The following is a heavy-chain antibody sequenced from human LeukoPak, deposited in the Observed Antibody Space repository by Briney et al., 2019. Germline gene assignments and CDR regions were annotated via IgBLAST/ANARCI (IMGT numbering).Heavy chain of an antibody. CDR1: GFTFSCCG. Sequence: GGSLRLSCAASGFTFSCCGMTWVRQAPGKGLEWISSIGPGGDTTYYADSVKGRFTISRDNSKNTLYLQMNSLRAEGTAIYYCAKINRGCDYWGQGTPATVYS. J-gene: IGHJ4*02. D-gene: IGHD2/OR15-2a*01. V-gene: IGHV3-23*01. CDR3: AKINRGCDY. CDR2: IGPGGDTT.